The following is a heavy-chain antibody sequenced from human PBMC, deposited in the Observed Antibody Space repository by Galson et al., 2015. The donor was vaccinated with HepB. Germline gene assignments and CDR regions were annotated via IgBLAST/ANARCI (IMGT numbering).Heavy chain of an antibody. J-gene: IGHJ4*02. CDR3: ALRHLWSPNNFDY. V-gene: IGHV4/OR15-8*02. CDR2: IYHNGNT. CDR1: GASINTNIW. Sequence: ETLSLTCVVSGASINTNIWWSWVRQAPGKGLEWIGEIYHNGNTIYNPSLQSRVTISVDKSKNQFSLNRNSVTAADTAVYYCALRHLWSPNNFDYWGQGTLVIVSS. D-gene: IGHD3-10*01.